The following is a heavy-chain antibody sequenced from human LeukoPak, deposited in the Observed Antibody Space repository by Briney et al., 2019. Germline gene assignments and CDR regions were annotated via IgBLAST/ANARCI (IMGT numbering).Heavy chain of an antibody. Sequence: GGSLRLSRAASGFTFSSYSMNSVRQAPGKWRELVSSISNSTSYIYYAHSLKRRFTISRDKIKNSLYLHMSSLRKQNTAVYYCARGYGDYLGGLYPTTYFDYWGQGTLVTVSS. CDR3: ARGYGDYLGGLYPTTYFDY. D-gene: IGHD4-17*01. J-gene: IGHJ4*02. V-gene: IGHV3-21*01. CDR2: ISNSTSYI. CDR1: GFTFSSYS.